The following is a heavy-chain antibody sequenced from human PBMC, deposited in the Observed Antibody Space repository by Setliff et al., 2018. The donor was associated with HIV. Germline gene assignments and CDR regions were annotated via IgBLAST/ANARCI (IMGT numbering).Heavy chain of an antibody. CDR3: AREDRHQWLVGGGYFQH. Sequence: ASVKVSCKASGYTFNTYGISWVRQAPGQGLEWMGIINPSGGSTSYAQKFLGRVTLTRDTSTSTVYMELSSLRSEDTAVYYCAREDRHQWLVGGGYFQHWGQGTLVTVSS. CDR1: GYTFNTYG. D-gene: IGHD6-19*01. J-gene: IGHJ1*01. V-gene: IGHV1-46*02. CDR2: INPSGGST.